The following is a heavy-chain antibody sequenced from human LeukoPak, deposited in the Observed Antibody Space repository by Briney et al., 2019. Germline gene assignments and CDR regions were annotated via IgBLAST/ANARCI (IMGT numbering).Heavy chain of an antibody. CDR1: GGSINSYY. J-gene: IGHJ5*02. V-gene: IGHV4-59*01. CDR2: IHYTGST. Sequence: SETLSLTCNVSGGSINSYYWSWIRQPPGKGLECIGYIHYTGSTNYNPSLKSRVTISVHTSKSQFSLKLSSVTAADTAIYYCARGGYYGSGNDFRFDPWGQGTLVTVSS. CDR3: ARGGYYGSGNDFRFDP. D-gene: IGHD3-10*01.